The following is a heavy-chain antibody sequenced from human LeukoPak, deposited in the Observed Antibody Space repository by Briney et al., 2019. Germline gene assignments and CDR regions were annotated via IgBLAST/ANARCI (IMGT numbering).Heavy chain of an antibody. CDR3: ARAGGCGAGSCYRS. J-gene: IGHJ5*02. V-gene: IGHV1-2*02. D-gene: IGHD2-15*01. CDR1: GYTFTGDH. Sequence: GASVKVSCKTSGYTFTGDHMHWVRQAPGQGLEWMGWINPNSGDTNYLQKFQGRVTMTRDTSISTAYMELYSLRSDDTAVYYCARAGGCGAGSCYRSWGQGTLVTVSS. CDR2: INPNSGDT.